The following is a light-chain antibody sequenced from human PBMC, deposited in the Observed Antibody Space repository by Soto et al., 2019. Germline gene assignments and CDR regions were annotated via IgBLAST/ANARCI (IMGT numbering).Light chain of an antibody. CDR3: QQYSKWPIT. Sequence: EMVMTQSPAILSVSPGESATLSCRASQSVNSNYLAWYQQHPGQPPRLLIYGISTRATGIPARFSGSGSGTEFSLTISSLHSEDFAVYYCQQYSKWPITFGQGTRLEIK. CDR2: GIS. CDR1: QSVNSN. V-gene: IGKV3-15*01. J-gene: IGKJ5*01.